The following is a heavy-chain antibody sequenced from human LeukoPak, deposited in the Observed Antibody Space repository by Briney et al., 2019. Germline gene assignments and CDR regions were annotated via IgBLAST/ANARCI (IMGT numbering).Heavy chain of an antibody. CDR3: AKQLGYCSDGSCYFPY. Sequence: GGSLRLSCAASGFTFNYAWMSWVRQVPGKGLEWVGQTVSEIDGGTTDYAAPVKGRFTISRDDSKSTLYLQMNSLKIEDTAVYYCAKQLGYCSDGSCYFPYWGQGTLVTVSS. D-gene: IGHD2-15*01. CDR1: GFTFNYAW. J-gene: IGHJ4*02. V-gene: IGHV3-15*04. CDR2: TVSEIDGGTT.